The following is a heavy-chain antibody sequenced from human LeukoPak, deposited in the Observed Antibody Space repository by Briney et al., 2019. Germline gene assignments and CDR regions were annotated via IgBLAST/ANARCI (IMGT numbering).Heavy chain of an antibody. CDR3: ARDLRGSGPAAIPGYYGMDV. CDR2: INPNSGGT. D-gene: IGHD2-2*02. CDR1: GYTFTGYY. J-gene: IGHJ6*02. V-gene: IGHV1-2*02. Sequence: ASVKVSCKASGYTFTGYYMHWVRQAPGQGLEWMGWINPNSGGTNYAQKFQGRVTMTRDTSISTAYMELSRMRSDDTAVYYCARDLRGSGPAAIPGYYGMDVWGQGTTVTVSS.